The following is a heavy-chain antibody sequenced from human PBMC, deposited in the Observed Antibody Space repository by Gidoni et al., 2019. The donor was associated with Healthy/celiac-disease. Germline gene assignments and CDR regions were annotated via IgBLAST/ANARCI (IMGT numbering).Heavy chain of an antibody. J-gene: IGHJ2*01. CDR3: ARSVVGATDWCFDL. Sequence: EVQLVESGGGLVQPGGSLRRSCAASGFTFSSYDMHWVRQATGKGLEWVSAIGTAGDTYYPGSVKSRFTISRENAKNSLYLQMNSLRAGDTAVYYCARSVVGATDWCFDLWGRGTLVTVSS. D-gene: IGHD1-26*01. CDR2: IGTAGDT. V-gene: IGHV3-13*01. CDR1: GFTFSSYD.